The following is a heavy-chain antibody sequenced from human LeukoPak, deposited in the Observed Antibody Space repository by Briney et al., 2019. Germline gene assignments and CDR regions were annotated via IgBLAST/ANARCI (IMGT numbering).Heavy chain of an antibody. Sequence: PGGSLRLSCAASGFTFSSNAMSWVRQAPGKGLEWVSAISGSSSGRTFYADSVKGRFTISRDNSKNTLYLQMNSLRAEDTATYYCAKMRWELNYFDYWGQGTLVTVSS. CDR1: GFTFSSNA. CDR3: AKMRWELNYFDY. V-gene: IGHV3-23*01. D-gene: IGHD4-23*01. J-gene: IGHJ4*02. CDR2: ISGSSSGRT.